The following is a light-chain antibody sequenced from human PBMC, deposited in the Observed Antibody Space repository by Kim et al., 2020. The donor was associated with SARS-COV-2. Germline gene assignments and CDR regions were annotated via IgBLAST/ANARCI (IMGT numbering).Light chain of an antibody. CDR3: QAWDSSTAV. V-gene: IGLV3-1*01. J-gene: IGLJ3*02. CDR2: QDT. CDR1: KLGDKY. Sequence: SYELTQPPSVSVSPGQTASITCSGDKLGDKYASWYQQKPGQSPVLVIYQDTKRPSGIPERFSGSNSGNTATLTISGTHAMDEADYYCQAWDSSTAVFGGGTQLTVL.